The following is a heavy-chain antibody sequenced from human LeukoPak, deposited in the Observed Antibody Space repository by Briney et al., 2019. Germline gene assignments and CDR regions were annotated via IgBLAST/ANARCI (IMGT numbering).Heavy chain of an antibody. CDR2: IYYSGST. D-gene: IGHD1-26*01. V-gene: IGHV4-59*08. CDR1: GGSISSYY. CDR3: ARGSKAGIVGATSEFDP. J-gene: IGHJ5*02. Sequence: SETLSLTCTVSGGSISSYYWSWIRQPPGKGLEWIGYIYYSGSTNYNPSLKSRVTISVDTSKSQFSLKLSSVTAADTVVYYCARGSKAGIVGATSEFDPWGQGTLVTVSS.